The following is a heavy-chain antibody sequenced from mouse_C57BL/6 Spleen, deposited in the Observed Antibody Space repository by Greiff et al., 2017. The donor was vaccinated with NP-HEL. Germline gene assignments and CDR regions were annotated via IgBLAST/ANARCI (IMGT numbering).Heavy chain of an antibody. J-gene: IGHJ2*01. V-gene: IGHV1-69*01. CDR2: IDPSDSYT. Sequence: QVQLQQPGAELVMPGASVKLSCKASGYTFTSYWMHWVKQRPGQGLEWIGEIDPSDSYTNYNQKFKGKSTLTVDKSSSTAYMQLSSLTSEDSAVYYCARYDSYSYDLDYWGQGTTLTVSS. CDR1: GYTFTSYW. D-gene: IGHD2-3*01. CDR3: ARYDSYSYDLDY.